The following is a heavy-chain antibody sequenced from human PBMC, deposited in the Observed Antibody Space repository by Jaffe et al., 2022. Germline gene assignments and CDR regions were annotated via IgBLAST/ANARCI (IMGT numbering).Heavy chain of an antibody. CDR2: ISSSSSYI. J-gene: IGHJ6*03. V-gene: IGHV3-21*01. D-gene: IGHD6-13*01. CDR1: GFTFSSYS. CDR3: ARESDPGYSSSWTPDMDV. Sequence: EVQLVESGGGLVKPGGSLRLSCAASGFTFSSYSMNWVRQAPGKGLEWVSSISSSSSYIYYADSVKGRFTISRDNAKNSLYLQMNSLRAEDTAVYYCARESDPGYSSSWTPDMDVWGKGTTVTVSS.